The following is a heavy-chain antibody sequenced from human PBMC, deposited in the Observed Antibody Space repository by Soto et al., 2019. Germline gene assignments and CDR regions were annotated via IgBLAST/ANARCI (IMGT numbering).Heavy chain of an antibody. V-gene: IGHV4-34*01. CDR3: ARGRWIQLWSAQSYYYYGMDV. J-gene: IGHJ6*02. D-gene: IGHD5-18*01. CDR1: GGSFIGYY. CDR2: INHSGST. Sequence: PSETLSLTCAVYGGSFIGYYWSWIRQPPGKGLEWIGEINHSGSTSYNPSLKSRVTISVDTSKNQFSLKLSSVTAADTAVYYCARGRWIQLWSAQSYYYYGMDVWGQGTTVTVSS.